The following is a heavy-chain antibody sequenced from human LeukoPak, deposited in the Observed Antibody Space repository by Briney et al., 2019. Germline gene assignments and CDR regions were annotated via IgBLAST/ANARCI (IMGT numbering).Heavy chain of an antibody. V-gene: IGHV3-23*01. CDR1: GFTFSSYA. Sequence: GGSLRLSCAASGFTFSSYAMSWVRQAPGKGLEWVSAISGSGGSTYYADSVKGRFTISRDNSQNMLYLQMNSLRAEDTAVYYCAKPYWSRNYYFDYWGQGTLVTVSS. CDR2: ISGSGGST. D-gene: IGHD3-3*01. CDR3: AKPYWSRNYYFDY. J-gene: IGHJ4*02.